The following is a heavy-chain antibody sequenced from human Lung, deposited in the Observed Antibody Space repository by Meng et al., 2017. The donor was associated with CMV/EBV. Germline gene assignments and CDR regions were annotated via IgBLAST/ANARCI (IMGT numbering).Heavy chain of an antibody. D-gene: IGHD3-9*01. Sequence: ASVKVSCKASGYTFFSFGITWVRQAPGQGLEWMGWINTYSGDTKYPQKLQGRVTMTTDTSTSTAYMELRSLRSNDTAVYYCARDRPQSAGGDFDWFYIGGADPWGQGXLVTASS. J-gene: IGHJ5*02. V-gene: IGHV1-18*01. CDR3: ARDRPQSAGGDFDWFYIGGADP. CDR1: GYTFFSFG. CDR2: INTYSGDT.